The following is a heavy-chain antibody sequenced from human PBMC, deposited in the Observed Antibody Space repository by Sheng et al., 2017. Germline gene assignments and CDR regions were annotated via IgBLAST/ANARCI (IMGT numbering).Heavy chain of an antibody. D-gene: IGHD2-15*01. J-gene: IGHJ4*02. CDR1: GFTFSTYW. V-gene: IGHV3-7*01. CDR2: LNQDGSIQ. CDR3: GRDQHFRPADI. Sequence: EVQLVESGGGLVQPGGSLRLSCAASGFTFSTYWMSWVRQAPGKGLEWVANLNQDGSIQYYVDSVKGRFTMSRDNAKNVLYLQMNSLRAEDTAVYYCGRDQHFRPADIWGRGTLVTVSS.